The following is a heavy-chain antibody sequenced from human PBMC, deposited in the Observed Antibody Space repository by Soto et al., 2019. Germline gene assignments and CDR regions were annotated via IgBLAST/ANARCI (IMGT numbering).Heavy chain of an antibody. Sequence: QVQLVQSGAELKKPGASVNISCQASGFTFSDTLINWVRQGPGQRLEWMGWINPANGNTRYSESFQGRVTISSLSAASTAYVALSYLTSEDTAVYYCARDIMSVGPRANDAFDVWGQGTMITVSS. D-gene: IGHD2-8*01. V-gene: IGHV1-3*01. CDR2: INPANGNT. J-gene: IGHJ3*01. CDR3: ARDIMSVGPRANDAFDV. CDR1: GFTFSDTL.